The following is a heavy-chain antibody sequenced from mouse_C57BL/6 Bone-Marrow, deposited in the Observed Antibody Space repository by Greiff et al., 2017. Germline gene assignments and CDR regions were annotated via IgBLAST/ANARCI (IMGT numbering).Heavy chain of an antibody. CDR2: IYPGDGDT. CDR1: GYEFGSSW. V-gene: IGHV1-82*01. Sequence: LQLQGSGPKRVKPGASVRISSKASGYEFGSSWRNWVKQRPGKGLGWIGRIYPGDGDTNYNGKFKGKATLTADKSSSTAYMQLSSLTSEDSAVYFCARDWAHYWGQGTTLTVSS. D-gene: IGHD4-1*01. CDR3: ARDWAHY. J-gene: IGHJ2*01.